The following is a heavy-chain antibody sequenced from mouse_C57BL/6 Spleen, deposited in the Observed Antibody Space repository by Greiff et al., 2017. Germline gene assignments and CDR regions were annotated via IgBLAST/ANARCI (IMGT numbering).Heavy chain of an antibody. V-gene: IGHV10-1*01. J-gene: IGHJ2*01. CDR2: IRSKSNNYAT. CDR3: VRQLTGPFDY. Sequence: EVKVVESGGGLVQPKGSLKLSCAASGFSFNTYAMNWVRQAPGKGLEWVARIRSKSNNYATYYADSVKDRFTISRDDSESMLYLQMNNLKTEDTAMYYCVRQLTGPFDYWGQGTTLTVSS. CDR1: GFSFNTYA. D-gene: IGHD4-1*01.